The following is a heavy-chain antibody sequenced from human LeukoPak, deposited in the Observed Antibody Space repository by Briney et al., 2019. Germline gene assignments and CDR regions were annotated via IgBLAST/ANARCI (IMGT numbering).Heavy chain of an antibody. CDR2: VYYTGTT. J-gene: IGHJ5*02. V-gene: IGHV4-59*12. CDR3: AREPSVTTVTTGS. Sequence: GSLRLSCAASGFTFSSYAMSWVRQAPGKGLEWLGNVYYTGTTYYNPSLKSRHTISVDTSNNQFSLRLSSVTAADTAIYYCAREPSVTTVTTGSWGQGTLVIVSS. D-gene: IGHD4-17*01. CDR1: GFTFSSYA.